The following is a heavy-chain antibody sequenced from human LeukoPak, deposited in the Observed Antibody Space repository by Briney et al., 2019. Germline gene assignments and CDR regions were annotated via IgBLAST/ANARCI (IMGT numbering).Heavy chain of an antibody. V-gene: IGHV4-34*01. CDR1: GGSFSGYY. J-gene: IGHJ4*02. D-gene: IGHD3-16*01. CDR2: INHSGST. Sequence: PSETLSLTCAVYGGSFSGYYWSWIRQPPGKGLEWIGEINHSGSTNYNPSLKSRVTISVDTSKNQFSLKLSSVTAADTALYYGAVAGSLGMDYWGEGTLVTVSS. CDR3: AVAGSLGMDY.